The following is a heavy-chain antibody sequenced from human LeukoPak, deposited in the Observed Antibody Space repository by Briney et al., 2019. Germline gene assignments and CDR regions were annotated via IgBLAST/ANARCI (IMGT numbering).Heavy chain of an antibody. V-gene: IGHV1-69*05. D-gene: IGHD4-23*01. J-gene: IGHJ4*02. Sequence: GSSVKVSCKASGGTFSSYAISWVRQAPGQGLEWMGGIIPIFGTANYAQKFQGRVTITTDESTSTAYMELRSLRSEDTAVYYCARAMPMVVTLPGKYYFDYWGQGTLVTVSS. CDR1: GGTFSSYA. CDR2: IIPIFGTA. CDR3: ARAMPMVVTLPGKYYFDY.